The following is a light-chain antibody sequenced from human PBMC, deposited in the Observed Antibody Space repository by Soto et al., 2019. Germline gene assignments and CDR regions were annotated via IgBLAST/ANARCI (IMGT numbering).Light chain of an antibody. CDR2: SHK. J-gene: IGLJ3*02. V-gene: IGLV1-44*01. CDR3: AAWDDSLNGWV. CDR1: SSNIGINT. Sequence: QSVLTQPPSASGTPGQRVTISCSGSSSNIGINTVNWYQQLPGTAPKLLIYSHKQRPSGVPDRFSGSRSGTSASLAISGLQSEDEADYYCAAWDDSLNGWVFGGGTKLTVL.